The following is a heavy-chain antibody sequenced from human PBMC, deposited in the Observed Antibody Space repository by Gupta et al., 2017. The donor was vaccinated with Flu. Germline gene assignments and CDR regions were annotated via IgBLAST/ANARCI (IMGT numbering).Heavy chain of an antibody. Sequence: EVQLVESGGGLVQPGGSLRLTCATTGFSFTDAWMRWVRQAPGKGLEWIGRFKSKIDGGTIDYAAPVKGRFTISRDDSKNTLYLHMNSLNSGDTGLYYCSAEPHRVLLRGFDVWGQGTMVTVSS. J-gene: IGHJ3*01. CDR2: FKSKIDGGTI. V-gene: IGHV3-15*01. D-gene: IGHD1-26*01. CDR3: SAEPHRVLLRGFDV. CDR1: GFSFTDAW.